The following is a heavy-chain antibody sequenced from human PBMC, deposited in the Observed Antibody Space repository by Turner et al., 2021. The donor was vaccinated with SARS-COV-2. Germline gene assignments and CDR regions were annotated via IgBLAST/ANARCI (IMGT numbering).Heavy chain of an antibody. Sequence: QLQLQVSGPGLVKPSESLCFTWTVSGGPISSSNYYWGWIRQPPWKGLEWIGRIYYSGSTYYNPSHKGRVTISVNTSKNQYSMKLRSVTTADTAVYYCAKYLNPGSYYYYYDGMDDWGQGTTVTVSS. V-gene: IGHV4-39*01. CDR3: AKYLNPGSYYYYYDGMDD. D-gene: IGHD3-10*01. CDR2: IYYSGST. CDR1: GGPISSSNYY. J-gene: IGHJ6*02.